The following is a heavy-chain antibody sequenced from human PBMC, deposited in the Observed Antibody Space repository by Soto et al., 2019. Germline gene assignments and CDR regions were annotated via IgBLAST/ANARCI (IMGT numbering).Heavy chain of an antibody. Sequence: VGSLRLSCAASVFTFSSYAMSCVRHSPGKWLEWVSAISGSGGSTYYADSVKGRFTISRDNSKNTLYLQMNSLRAEDTAVYYCAKAGYSGYSPVSFFHYWGQGTLVTLSS. CDR2: ISGSGGST. CDR3: AKAGYSGYSPVSFFHY. CDR1: VFTFSSYA. J-gene: IGHJ4*02. D-gene: IGHD5-12*01. V-gene: IGHV3-23*01.